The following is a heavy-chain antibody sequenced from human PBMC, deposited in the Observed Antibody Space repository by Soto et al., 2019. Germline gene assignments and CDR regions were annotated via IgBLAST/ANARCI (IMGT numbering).Heavy chain of an antibody. CDR3: ARDCTSTSCYEGAAPGYFDY. Sequence: GASVKVSCKASGYTFTSYGIIWVRQAPGQGLEWMGWIYSYNGNTNYAQKFQGRVTMTTDTSTSTAYMELSSLRSEDTAVYYCARDCTSTSCYEGAAPGYFDYWGQGILVTVSS. J-gene: IGHJ4*02. CDR2: IYSYNGNT. CDR1: GYTFTSYG. V-gene: IGHV1-18*01. D-gene: IGHD2-2*01.